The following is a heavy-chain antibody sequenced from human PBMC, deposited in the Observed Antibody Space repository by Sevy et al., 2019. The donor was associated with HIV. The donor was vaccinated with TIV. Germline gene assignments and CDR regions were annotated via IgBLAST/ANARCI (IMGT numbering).Heavy chain of an antibody. D-gene: IGHD6-19*01. CDR1: GGSISSCSYY. V-gene: IGHV4-39*01. J-gene: IGHJ2*01. Sequence: SENLSLTCTVSGGSISSCSYYWGWIRQPPGKGLEWIGSIYSTGSTSYNPSLRSRVTVSADTSKNQLSLKLDSVSAADTAVYYCAAPRASGWYEGTGGYFDFWGRGTLVTVSS. CDR2: IYSTGST. CDR3: AAPRASGWYEGTGGYFDF.